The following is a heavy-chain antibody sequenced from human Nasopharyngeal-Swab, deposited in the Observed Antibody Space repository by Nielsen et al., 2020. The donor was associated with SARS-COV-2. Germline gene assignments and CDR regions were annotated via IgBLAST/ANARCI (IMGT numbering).Heavy chain of an antibody. CDR1: GFTFDDYA. CDR3: AKDTDPVAGPFDY. D-gene: IGHD6-19*01. V-gene: IGHV3-9*01. J-gene: IGHJ4*02. Sequence: LSLTCVASGFTFDDYAMHWVRQAPGKGLEWVSGISWNSGSIGYADSVKGRFTISRDNAKNSLYLQMNSLRAEDTALYYCAKDTDPVAGPFDYWGQGTLVTVSS. CDR2: ISWNSGSI.